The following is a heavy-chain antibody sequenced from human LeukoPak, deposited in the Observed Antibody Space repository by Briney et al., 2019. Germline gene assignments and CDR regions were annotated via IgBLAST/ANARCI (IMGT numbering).Heavy chain of an antibody. Sequence: ASVKVSCKASGYRFTSCGISWVRQAPGQGLEWMGWISAYNGNTNYAQKLQGRVTMTTDTSTSTAYMELMSLRSDDTAVYYCARGGDGDILTGLVFDYWGQGTLVTVSS. V-gene: IGHV1-18*01. CDR1: GYRFTSCG. J-gene: IGHJ4*02. CDR3: ARGGDGDILTGLVFDY. D-gene: IGHD3-9*01. CDR2: ISAYNGNT.